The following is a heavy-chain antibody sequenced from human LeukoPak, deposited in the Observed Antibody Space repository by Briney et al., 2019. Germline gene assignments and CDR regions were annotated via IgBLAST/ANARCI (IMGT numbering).Heavy chain of an antibody. V-gene: IGHV4-59*01. CDR1: GGSISSYY. Sequence: PPETLSLTCTVSGGSISSYYWSWIRQPPGKGLEWIGYIYYSGSTNYNPSLKSRVTISVDTSKNQFSLKLSSVTAADTAVYYCARDMHYDSSGENWFDPWGQGTLVTVSS. CDR3: ARDMHYDSSGENWFDP. CDR2: IYYSGST. J-gene: IGHJ5*02. D-gene: IGHD3-22*01.